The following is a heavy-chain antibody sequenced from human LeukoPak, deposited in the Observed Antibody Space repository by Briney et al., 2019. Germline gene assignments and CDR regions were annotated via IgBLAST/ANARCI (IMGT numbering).Heavy chain of an antibody. J-gene: IGHJ4*02. CDR1: GGTFSSYA. V-gene: IGHV1-69*13. CDR3: ARSCYDFWSGYYTY. D-gene: IGHD3-3*01. Sequence: SVKVSCKASGGTFSSYAISWVRQAPGQGLEWMGGIIPIFGTANYAQKFQGRVTITADESTSTACMELSSLRSEDTAVYYCARSCYDFWSGYYTYWGRGTLVTVSS. CDR2: IIPIFGTA.